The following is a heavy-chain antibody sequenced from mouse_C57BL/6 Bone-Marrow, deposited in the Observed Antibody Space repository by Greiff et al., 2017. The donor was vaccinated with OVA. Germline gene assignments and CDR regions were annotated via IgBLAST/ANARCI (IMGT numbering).Heavy chain of an antibody. Sequence: VQLKESGPVLVKPGASVKMSCKASGYTFTDYYMNWVKQSHGKSLEWIGVINPYNGGTSYNQKFKGKATLTVDKSSSTACMELNSLTSEDSAVYYCASNWGDYWGQGTTLTVSS. CDR3: ASNWGDY. CDR2: INPYNGGT. J-gene: IGHJ2*01. V-gene: IGHV1-19*01. CDR1: GYTFTDYY. D-gene: IGHD4-1*01.